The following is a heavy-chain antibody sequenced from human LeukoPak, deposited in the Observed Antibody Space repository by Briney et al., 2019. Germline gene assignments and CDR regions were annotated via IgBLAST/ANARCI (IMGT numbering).Heavy chain of an antibody. Sequence: SETLSLTCTVSGGSISSGGYYWSWIRQHPGKGLEWIGYIYYSGSTYYNPSLKSRVTISVDTSKNQFSLKLSSVTAADTAVYYCARAGPDAFDIWGQGTMVTVSS. J-gene: IGHJ3*02. CDR3: ARAGPDAFDI. V-gene: IGHV4-31*03. CDR2: IYYSGST. CDR1: GGSISSGGYY.